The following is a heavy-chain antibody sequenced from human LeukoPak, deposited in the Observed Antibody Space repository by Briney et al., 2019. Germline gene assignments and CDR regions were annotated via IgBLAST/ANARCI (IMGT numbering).Heavy chain of an antibody. CDR3: ARVIRLLPGSGSYYNDY. Sequence: SVKVSCKASGGTFSSYAISWVRQAPGQGLEWMGGIIPIFGTANYAQKFQGRVTITADESTSTAYMELSSLRSEDTAVYYCARVIRLLPGSGSYYNDYWGQGTLVTVSS. V-gene: IGHV1-69*01. J-gene: IGHJ4*02. D-gene: IGHD3-10*01. CDR2: IIPIFGTA. CDR1: GGTFSSYA.